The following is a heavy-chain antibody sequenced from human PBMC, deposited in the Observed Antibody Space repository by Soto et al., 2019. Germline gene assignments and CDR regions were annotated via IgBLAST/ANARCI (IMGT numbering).Heavy chain of an antibody. Sequence: GGSLRLSCAASGFTFSSYDMHWVRQATGKGLEWVSAIGTAGDTYYPGSVKGRFTISRENAKNSLYLQMNSLRAGDTAVYYCARAGMVRGVSPPHYYYYMDVWGKGTTVTVSS. CDR1: GFTFSSYD. V-gene: IGHV3-13*01. D-gene: IGHD3-10*01. J-gene: IGHJ6*03. CDR3: ARAGMVRGVSPPHYYYYMDV. CDR2: IGTAGDT.